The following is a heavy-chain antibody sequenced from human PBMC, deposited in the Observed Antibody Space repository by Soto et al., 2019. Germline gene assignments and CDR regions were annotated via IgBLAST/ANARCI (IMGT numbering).Heavy chain of an antibody. CDR2: IIPMFGTA. Sequence: QVQLVQSGAEVKKPGSSVKVSCKTSGGTFSSYAISWVRQAPGQGLEWMGGIIPMFGTANYPQKFQGRVTITADESTRTAYMELSSLRSEDTAVYYCARSRANYYDSRGYYYSTFDYWGQGTLVTVSS. CDR3: ARSRANYYDSRGYYYSTFDY. CDR1: GGTFSSYA. V-gene: IGHV1-69*12. D-gene: IGHD3-22*01. J-gene: IGHJ4*02.